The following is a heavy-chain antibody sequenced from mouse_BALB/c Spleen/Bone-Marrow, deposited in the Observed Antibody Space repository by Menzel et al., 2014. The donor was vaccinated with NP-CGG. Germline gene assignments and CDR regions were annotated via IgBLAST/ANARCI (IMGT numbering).Heavy chain of an antibody. V-gene: IGHV1-12*01. CDR3: ARWGWDRFAY. CDR1: GYTFTSYN. D-gene: IGHD4-1*01. J-gene: IGHJ3*01. CDR2: IYPGNGDT. Sequence: QVQLKESGAELVKPGASVKMSCKASGYTFTSYNMHWVKQTPGQGLEWIGAIYPGNGDTSYNQKFKGKATLTADKSSSTAYMQLSSLTSEDSAVYYCARWGWDRFAYWGQGTLVTFSA.